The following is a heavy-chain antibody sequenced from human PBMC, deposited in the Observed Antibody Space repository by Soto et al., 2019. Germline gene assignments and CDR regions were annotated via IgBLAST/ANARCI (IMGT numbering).Heavy chain of an antibody. V-gene: IGHV4-30-2*01. CDR1: GGSISSGGYS. Sequence: SETLSLTCAVSGGSISSGGYSWSWIRQPPGKGLEWIGYIYHSGSTHYNPSLKSRVTISVDRSKNQFSLKLSSVTAADTAVYYCARVGGYCSGGSCYPPRWFDPWGQGTLVTVSS. CDR2: IYHSGST. D-gene: IGHD2-15*01. J-gene: IGHJ5*02. CDR3: ARVGGYCSGGSCYPPRWFDP.